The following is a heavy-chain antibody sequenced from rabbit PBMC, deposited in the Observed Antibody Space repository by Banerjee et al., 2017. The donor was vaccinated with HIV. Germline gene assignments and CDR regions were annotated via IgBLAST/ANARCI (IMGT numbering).Heavy chain of an antibody. V-gene: IGHV1S45*01. CDR2: INTSSGNT. J-gene: IGHJ3*01. CDR1: GFDFSSNA. CDR3: ARDLAGVTGWNFGL. D-gene: IGHD4-1*01. Sequence: QEQLVESGGGLVQPEGSLTLTCKASGFDFSSNAMCWVRQAPGKGLEWIACINTSSGNTVYASWAKGRFTISKTSSTTVTLQMTSLTAADTATYFCARDLAGVTGWNFGLWGQGTLVTVS.